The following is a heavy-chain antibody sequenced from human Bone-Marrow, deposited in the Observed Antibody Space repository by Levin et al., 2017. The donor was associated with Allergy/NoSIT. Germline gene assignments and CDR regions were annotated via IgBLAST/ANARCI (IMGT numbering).Heavy chain of an antibody. CDR2: ISPNNGNT. V-gene: IGHV1-18*01. CDR3: ARMQGDRVTIFGVGNWFDL. D-gene: IGHD3-3*01. Sequence: ASVKVSCKTSGYTFTDYGINWVRQVPGQGLEWMGWISPNNGNTDYAQKLQGRLTLTTDTSTSTSHMELRSLESDDTAIYYCARMQGDRVTIFGVGNWFDLWGQGTLVTVSS. J-gene: IGHJ5*02. CDR1: GYTFTDYG.